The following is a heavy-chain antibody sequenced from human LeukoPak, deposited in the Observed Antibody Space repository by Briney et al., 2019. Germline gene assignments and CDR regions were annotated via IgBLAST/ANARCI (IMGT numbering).Heavy chain of an antibody. J-gene: IGHJ4*02. D-gene: IGHD3-3*01. CDR1: GFTFSSYS. Sequence: EGSLRLSCAASGFTFSSYSMNWVRQAPGKGLEWVSSISSSSSYIYYADSVKGRFTISRDNAKNSLYLQMNSLRAEDTAVYYCARDLDDFWSGYPDWDQGTLVTVSS. V-gene: IGHV3-21*01. CDR3: ARDLDDFWSGYPD. CDR2: ISSSSSYI.